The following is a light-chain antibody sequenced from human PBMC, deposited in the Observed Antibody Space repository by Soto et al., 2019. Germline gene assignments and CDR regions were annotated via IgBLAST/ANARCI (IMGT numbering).Light chain of an antibody. CDR2: GAS. J-gene: IGKJ4*01. CDR3: QQRSNWPPRLT. V-gene: IGKV3D-20*02. CDR1: QSVGSSY. Sequence: EIVLAQSPGTLSLSPGERATLSCRASQSVGSSYLAWYQQKPGQAPRLLIYGASSRATGIPDRFSGSGSGTDFTLTITRLEPEDFAVYYCQQRSNWPPRLTFGGGTKVEIK.